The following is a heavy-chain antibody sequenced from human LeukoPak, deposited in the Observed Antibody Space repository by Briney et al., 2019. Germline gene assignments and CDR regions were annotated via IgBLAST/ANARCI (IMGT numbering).Heavy chain of an antibody. D-gene: IGHD3-22*01. CDR2: IYSGGST. CDR1: GFTVSSNY. J-gene: IGHJ3*02. V-gene: IGHV3-53*05. Sequence: GGSLRLSCAASGFTVSSNYMSWVRQAPGKGLEWVSVIYSGGSTYYADSAKGRFTISRDISKNTLYLQMNSLRAEDTAVYYCARRIQYYYDSSGSGGFDIWGQGTMVTVSS. CDR3: ARRIQYYYDSSGSGGFDI.